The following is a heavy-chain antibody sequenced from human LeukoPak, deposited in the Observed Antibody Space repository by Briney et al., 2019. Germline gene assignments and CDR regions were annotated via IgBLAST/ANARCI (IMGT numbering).Heavy chain of an antibody. J-gene: IGHJ5*02. Sequence: SETLSLTCTVSGGSIRSYYWSWIRQPPGKGLEWIGYSYYSGSTYYNPSLESRVTISVDTSKNQFSLKLNSVTAADTAVYYCARSGGYYNWFDPWGQGTLVTVSS. D-gene: IGHD3-3*01. CDR2: SYYSGST. CDR3: ARSGGYYNWFDP. CDR1: GGSIRSYY. V-gene: IGHV4-59*08.